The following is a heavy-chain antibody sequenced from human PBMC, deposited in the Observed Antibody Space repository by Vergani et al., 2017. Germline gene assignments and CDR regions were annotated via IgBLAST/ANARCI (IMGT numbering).Heavy chain of an antibody. J-gene: IGHJ4*02. Sequence: QLQLQESGPGLVKPSETLSLTCTVSGGSLISSSYYWGWIRQPPGKGLEWIGCIYYSGSTAYNPSLKSRITISVDTSKNHFSLKLSSVTAADPAVYYSARQRRITMIVVVSRIPRIDYWGQGTLVTVSS. CDR3: ARQRRITMIVVVSRIPRIDY. D-gene: IGHD3-22*01. CDR2: IYYSGST. CDR1: GGSLISSSYY. V-gene: IGHV4-39*01.